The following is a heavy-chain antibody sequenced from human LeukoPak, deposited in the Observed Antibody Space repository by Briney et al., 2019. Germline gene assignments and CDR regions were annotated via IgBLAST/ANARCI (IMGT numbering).Heavy chain of an antibody. CDR1: GFTFSSYA. CDR2: ISGSGGST. CDR3: AKDGVPAPSALVVVITGRFDY. V-gene: IGHV3-23*01. Sequence: GGSLTLSCAASGFTFSSYAMSWDRQPPGKGLEWLSAISGSGGSTYHADSVKGRFTISRDNSKKTLYLQMNSLRAEATAVYYCAKDGVPAPSALVVVITGRFDYWGQGTLVTVSS. J-gene: IGHJ4*02. D-gene: IGHD3-22*01.